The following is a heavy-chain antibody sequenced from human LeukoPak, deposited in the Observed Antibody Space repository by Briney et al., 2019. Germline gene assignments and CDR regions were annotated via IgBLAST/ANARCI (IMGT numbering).Heavy chain of an antibody. CDR2: IIDNGDRT. CDR1: GFTFSSYW. D-gene: IGHD3-10*01. J-gene: IGHJ4*02. V-gene: IGHV3-23*01. Sequence: GGSLRLSCAASGFTFSSYWMNWVRQAPGKGLEWVATIIDNGDRTYYADSVRGRFTLSRDNSNNTLSLQMNSLRAEDTATYYCSKGITLVRGFTDFDYWGQGTLVTVSS. CDR3: SKGITLVRGFTDFDY.